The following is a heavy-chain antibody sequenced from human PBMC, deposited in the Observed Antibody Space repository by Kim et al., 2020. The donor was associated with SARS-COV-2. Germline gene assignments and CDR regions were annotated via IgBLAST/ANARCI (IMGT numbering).Heavy chain of an antibody. J-gene: IGHJ3*02. Sequence: SETLSLTCAVYGGSFSGYYWSWIRQPPGKGLEWIGEINHSGSTNYNPSLKSRVTISVDTSKNQFSLKLSSVTAADTAVYYCARPRRTMIVGARTPRYAFDIWGQGTMVTVSS. CDR2: INHSGST. D-gene: IGHD3-22*01. CDR1: GGSFSGYY. CDR3: ARPRRTMIVGARTPRYAFDI. V-gene: IGHV4-34*01.